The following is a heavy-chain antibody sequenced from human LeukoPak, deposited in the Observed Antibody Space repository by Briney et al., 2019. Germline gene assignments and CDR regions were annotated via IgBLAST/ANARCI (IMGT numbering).Heavy chain of an antibody. J-gene: IGHJ4*02. V-gene: IGHV3-74*01. CDR1: GFTFSSFW. Sequence: GGSLRLSCADSGFTFSSFWMHWVRQAPGKGLVWVSRINSVGSSTSCADSVKGRFTISRDNAKNTLYLQMNSLRAEDTAVYYCARERTSGWDAFDFWGQGTLVTVSS. CDR3: ARERTSGWDAFDF. CDR2: INSVGSST. D-gene: IGHD6-19*01.